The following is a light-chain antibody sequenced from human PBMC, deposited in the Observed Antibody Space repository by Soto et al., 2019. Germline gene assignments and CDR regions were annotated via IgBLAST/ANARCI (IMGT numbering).Light chain of an antibody. V-gene: IGKV3-20*01. J-gene: IGKJ4*01. CDR2: DAS. CDR3: QQFSSYPLT. Sequence: LTQSPSFLSASPGERATLSCRASQSVPSTYLAWYQQKPGQAPRLLIYDASSRATGIPDRFSGGGSGTDFTLTISRLEPEDFAVYYCQQFSSYPLTFGGGTKVDIK. CDR1: QSVPSTY.